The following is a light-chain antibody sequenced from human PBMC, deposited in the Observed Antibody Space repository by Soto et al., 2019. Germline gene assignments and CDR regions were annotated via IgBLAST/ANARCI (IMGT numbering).Light chain of an antibody. V-gene: IGKV1-5*03. CDR1: QSISSW. CDR2: KAS. J-gene: IGKJ4*01. Sequence: DIQMTQSPSTLSASVGDRVTITCRASQSISSWLAWYQQKPGKDPNLLIYKASSLESGVPSRFSGSGSGTEFTLTISSLQPDDFATYYCQQYKSYPLTFGGGTKVEIK. CDR3: QQYKSYPLT.